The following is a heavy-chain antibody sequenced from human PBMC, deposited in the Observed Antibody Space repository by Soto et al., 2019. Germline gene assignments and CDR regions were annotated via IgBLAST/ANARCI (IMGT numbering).Heavy chain of an antibody. CDR2: SYYSGST. Sequence: SETLSLTCTVSGGSISSYYWSWSRQPPGKGLEWIGYSYYSGSTNYNPSLKSRVTISVDTSKNQFFLKLSSVTAAATAVYYCARAPRSWCGRGWFDPWGQGTLVTVSS. J-gene: IGHJ5*02. CDR1: GGSISSYY. CDR3: ARAPRSWCGRGWFDP. D-gene: IGHD3-3*01. V-gene: IGHV4-59*01.